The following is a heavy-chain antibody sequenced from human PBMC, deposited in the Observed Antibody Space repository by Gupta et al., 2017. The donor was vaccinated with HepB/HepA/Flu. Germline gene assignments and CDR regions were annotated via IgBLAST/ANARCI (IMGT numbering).Heavy chain of an antibody. Sequence: QVQLVQSGAEVKKPGSSVKVSCKASGGTFSSYAISWVRQVPGHGLEWMGGIIPIFGTANYAQKFQGRVTITADKSTSTAYMELSSLRSEDTAVYYCARDLTAYCGGDCYSSGGYFDLWGRGTLVTVSS. CDR1: GGTFSSYA. CDR2: IIPIFGTA. V-gene: IGHV1-69*06. J-gene: IGHJ2*01. D-gene: IGHD2-21*01. CDR3: ARDLTAYCGGDCYSSGGYFDL.